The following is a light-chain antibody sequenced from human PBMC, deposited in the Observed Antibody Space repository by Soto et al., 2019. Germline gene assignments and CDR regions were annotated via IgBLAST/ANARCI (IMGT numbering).Light chain of an antibody. J-gene: IGKJ1*01. CDR2: KAS. CDR1: QSISSW. Sequence: DIPMTQSPSTLSASVGDRVTITCRASQSISSWLAWYQKKPGKVPNLLIYKASSLESGVPSRFSGSGSGTESTIIISSLQPDDFATYYCQQYYSYPWTFGQGKNVEIK. V-gene: IGKV1-5*03. CDR3: QQYYSYPWT.